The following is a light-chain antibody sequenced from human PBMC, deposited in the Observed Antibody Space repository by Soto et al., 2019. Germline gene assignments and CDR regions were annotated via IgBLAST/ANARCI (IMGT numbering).Light chain of an antibody. CDR2: GAS. CDR3: QQYNHWHGT. V-gene: IGKV3-15*01. Sequence: EIVLTQSPGTLSLSPGERATLSCRASQSVSNNLAWYQQKPGQGPRLLIFGASTRATGIPARFSGSGSGTEFTLTISSLQSEDFEVYYCQQYNHWHGTFGKGTKV. CDR1: QSVSNN. J-gene: IGKJ1*01.